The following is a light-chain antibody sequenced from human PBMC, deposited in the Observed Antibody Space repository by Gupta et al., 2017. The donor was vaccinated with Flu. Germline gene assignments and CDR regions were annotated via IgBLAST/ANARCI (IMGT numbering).Light chain of an antibody. J-gene: IGLJ3*02. V-gene: IGLV2-11*01. Sequence: QSALTQPRSVSGSPGQSVTISCTGTSSDVGAYTYVSWYQQHTGKAPKLLLYDVNSRPAGVPGRFSDSKSGNTASLTISGLEAEEEADYYGSSSAGTNTWVFGGGTKLTVL. CDR1: SSDVGAYTY. CDR2: DVN. CDR3: SSSAGTNTWV.